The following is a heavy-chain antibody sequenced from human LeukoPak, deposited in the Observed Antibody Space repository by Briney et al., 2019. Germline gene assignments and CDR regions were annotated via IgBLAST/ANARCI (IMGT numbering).Heavy chain of an antibody. Sequence: PGGSLRLSCAASGFSFSDFNMNWVRQAPGKGLKWVSYISSRSEIIYYADSVKGRFTISRDNAKNSLYLQMDSLRAEDTAVYNCARKGNAFDFWGQGTMVTVSS. J-gene: IGHJ3*01. D-gene: IGHD3-10*01. CDR1: GFSFSDFN. CDR2: ISSRSEII. V-gene: IGHV3-48*01. CDR3: ARKGNAFDF.